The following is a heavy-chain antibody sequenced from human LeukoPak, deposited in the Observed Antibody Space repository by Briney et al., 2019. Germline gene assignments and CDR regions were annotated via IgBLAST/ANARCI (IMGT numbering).Heavy chain of an antibody. CDR1: GFTFNSYS. CDR3: ARPYCSSPRCYLDAFDI. Sequence: GGSLRLSCAASGFTFNSYSMNWVRQAPGKGREGGSSISNSCSNKYYADSVKGRFTISRDNAKHSLYLQVNRLSAEDTAVYYCARPYCSSPRCYLDAFDIWRQGTMLTVSS. CDR2: ISNSCSNK. D-gene: IGHD2-2*01. J-gene: IGHJ3*02. V-gene: IGHV3-21*01.